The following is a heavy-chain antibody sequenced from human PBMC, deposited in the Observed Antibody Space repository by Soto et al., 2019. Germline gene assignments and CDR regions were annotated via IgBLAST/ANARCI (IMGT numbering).Heavy chain of an antibody. V-gene: IGHV3-30*18. J-gene: IGHJ4*02. D-gene: IGHD2-15*01. CDR1: GFTFGSYG. Sequence: GTPRLACAASGFTFGSYGMHWVRQAPGKGLEWAAVISYDGSNKYYADSVKGRFTISRDNSKNTLYLQMNSLRAEDTAVYYCAKDVCGGSCYTFELLSGGDWGQRTLVTDAS. CDR2: ISYDGSNK. CDR3: AKDVCGGSCYTFELLSGGD.